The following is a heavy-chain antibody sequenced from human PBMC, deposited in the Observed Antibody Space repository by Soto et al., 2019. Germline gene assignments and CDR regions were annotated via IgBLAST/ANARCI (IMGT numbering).Heavy chain of an antibody. D-gene: IGHD3-10*01. J-gene: IGHJ6*02. CDR2: IIPVFGTA. CDR1: GGSFSSCA. Sequence: SVKVSCKASGGSFSSCAISWVRQAPGQGLEWMGGIIPVFGTANYAQKFQGAVTITADESTSTAYMEVNSLTSEDTAVYYCARSLYGSGSYYYYGMDVWGQGTTVTVSS. V-gene: IGHV1-69*13. CDR3: ARSLYGSGSYYYYGMDV.